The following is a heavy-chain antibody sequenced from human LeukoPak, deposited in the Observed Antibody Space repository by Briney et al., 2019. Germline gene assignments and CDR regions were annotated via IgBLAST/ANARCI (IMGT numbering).Heavy chain of an antibody. CDR2: IRDKANSYAT. CDR3: ARASDPWLQLT. D-gene: IGHD5-24*01. J-gene: IGHJ5*02. V-gene: IGHV3-73*01. CDR1: GFTFSGSN. Sequence: GGSLKLSCAGSGFTFSGSNIHWVRQASGKGLEWVGRIRDKANSYATAYAASVKGRFTVSRDDSKNTAYLQMNSLRAEDTAVYYCARASDPWLQLTWGQGTLVTVSS.